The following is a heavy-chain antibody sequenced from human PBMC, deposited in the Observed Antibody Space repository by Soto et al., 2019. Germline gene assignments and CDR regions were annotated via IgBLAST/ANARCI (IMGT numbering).Heavy chain of an antibody. V-gene: IGHV3-23*01. CDR3: AKSKRILLGYCSSTSCPNWFDP. D-gene: IGHD2-2*01. CDR1: GFTFSSYA. CDR2: IRGSGGST. Sequence: GGSLRLSCAASGFTFSSYAMSWVRQAPGKGLEWVSAIRGSGGSTYYADSVKGRFTISRDNSKNTLYLQMNSLRAEDTAVYYCAKSKRILLGYCSSTSCPNWFDPWGQGTLVTVPQ. J-gene: IGHJ5*02.